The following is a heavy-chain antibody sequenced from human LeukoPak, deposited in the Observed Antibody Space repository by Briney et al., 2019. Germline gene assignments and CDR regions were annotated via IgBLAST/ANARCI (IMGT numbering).Heavy chain of an antibody. CDR3: VRSGVVLQTGFDF. CDR2: IFYDGTT. Sequence: SETPSLSCAVSGGPMMTGPYYWGWIRQPPGKGLECLGSIFYDGTTYYSPSLKSRVSVSADTSRNQFSLRLTSASAADTAVYYCVRSGVVLQTGFDFWGQGALVTVSS. V-gene: IGHV4-39*07. J-gene: IGHJ4*02. CDR1: GGPMMTGPYY. D-gene: IGHD3-16*01.